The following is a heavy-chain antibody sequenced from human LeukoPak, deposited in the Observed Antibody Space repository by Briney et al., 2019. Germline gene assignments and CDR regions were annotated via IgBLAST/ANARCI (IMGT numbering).Heavy chain of an antibody. J-gene: IGHJ4*02. CDR1: GYTFTGYY. CDR3: ARGRPFGPMYYFDY. CDR2: INPNSGGP. Sequence: ASVKVSCKASGYTFTGYYMHWVRQAPGQGLEWMGWINPNSGGPIYAQKFQGRVTMTRDTSISTAYMELSRLRSDDTAVYYCARGRPFGPMYYFDYWGQVTLVTVSS. V-gene: IGHV1-2*02. D-gene: IGHD3-10*01.